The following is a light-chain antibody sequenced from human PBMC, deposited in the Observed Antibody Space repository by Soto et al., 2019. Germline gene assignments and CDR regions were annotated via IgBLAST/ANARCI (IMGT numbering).Light chain of an antibody. CDR2: ETS. J-gene: IGKJ5*01. CDR1: QSVSRS. V-gene: IGKV3-15*01. Sequence: EIVLTQSPATLSVSPLERATLSFWASQSVSRSLAWYQQKPGQAPGLLIYETSTRATGIPARFSGSGSETEFTLTISGLQSEDFAVYYCQQYKNWPPITFGQGTRLEIK. CDR3: QQYKNWPPIT.